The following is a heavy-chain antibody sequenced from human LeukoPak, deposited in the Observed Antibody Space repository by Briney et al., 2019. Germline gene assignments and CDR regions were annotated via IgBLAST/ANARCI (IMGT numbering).Heavy chain of an antibody. CDR3: ARLRIYDASTVN. CDR2: IYYSGST. D-gene: IGHD5-12*01. J-gene: IGHJ4*02. CDR1: GGSISSSSYY. V-gene: IGHV4-39*01. Sequence: KPSETLSLTCTVSGGSISSSSYYWGWIRQPPGKGLEWIGSIYYSGSTYYNPSLKSRVTISVDTSKNQFSLKLSSVTAADTAVYYCARLRIYDASTVNWGRGTLVTVSS.